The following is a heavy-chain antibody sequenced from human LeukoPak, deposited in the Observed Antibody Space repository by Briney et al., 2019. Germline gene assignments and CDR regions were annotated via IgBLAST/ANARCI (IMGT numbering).Heavy chain of an antibody. J-gene: IGHJ6*03. V-gene: IGHV4-38-2*01. CDR1: NYPITSDYY. D-gene: IGHD3-16*01. Sequence: PSETLSLTCAVSNYPITSDYYWVWIRQPPGQGLEWIGQIFHSGIAHYNPPLKSRVTMSVDTSRSQFSVNLNSVTAADTAVYYCGRAGFGTAYNRFYYYMDVWGKGTTVTVSS. CDR3: GRAGFGTAYNRFYYYMDV. CDR2: IFHSGIA.